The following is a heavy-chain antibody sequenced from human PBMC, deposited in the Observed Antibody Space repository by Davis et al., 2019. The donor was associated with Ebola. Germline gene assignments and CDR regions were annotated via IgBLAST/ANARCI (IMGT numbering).Heavy chain of an antibody. CDR2: INPNSGGT. CDR3: AREGCSSTSCYLTWDNWFDP. D-gene: IGHD2-2*01. Sequence: ASVKVSCKASGYTFTGYYMHWVRQAPGQGLEWMGRINPNSGGTNYAQKFQGRVTMTRDTSISTAYMELSRLRSDDTAVYYCAREGCSSTSCYLTWDNWFDPWGQGTLVTVSS. CDR1: GYTFTGYY. J-gene: IGHJ5*02. V-gene: IGHV1-2*06.